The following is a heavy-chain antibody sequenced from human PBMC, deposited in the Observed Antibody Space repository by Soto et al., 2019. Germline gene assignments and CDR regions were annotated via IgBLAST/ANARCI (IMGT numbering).Heavy chain of an antibody. V-gene: IGHV3-23*01. CDR2: ISGSGGSI. D-gene: IGHD3-10*01. CDR1: GVTFSAYA. J-gene: IGHJ5*02. Sequence: AGGSLRLSCAASGVTFSAYAMSWVRQAPGKGLEWVSGISGSGGSIYYADSVKGRFTISRDNSKNTVYLQMNSLRAEDTAVYYCANSVRPLNWFDPWGQGTLVTVSS. CDR3: ANSVRPLNWFDP.